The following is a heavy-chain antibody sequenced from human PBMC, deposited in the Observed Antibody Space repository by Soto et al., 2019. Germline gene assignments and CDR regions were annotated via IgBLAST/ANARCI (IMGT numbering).Heavy chain of an antibody. Sequence: EVDLVESGGGLAQPGRSLRLSCVASGFTFDDHGMHWVRQIPGRGLEWVSGISWNSGSIGYAESVKGRFTIFRDNAKNSLYLEMNSLREEDTALYYCVRDTSSGLHLKDHWGQGVKVSVSS. CDR1: GFTFDDHG. D-gene: IGHD3-9*01. CDR2: ISWNSGSI. J-gene: IGHJ4*02. CDR3: VRDTSSGLHLKDH. V-gene: IGHV3-9*01.